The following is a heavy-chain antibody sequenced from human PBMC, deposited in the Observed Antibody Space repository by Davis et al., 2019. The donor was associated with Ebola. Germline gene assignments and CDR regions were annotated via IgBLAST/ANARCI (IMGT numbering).Heavy chain of an antibody. J-gene: IGHJ4*02. CDR2: IIPIFGTA. CDR1: GGTFSSYA. Sequence: SVKVSCKASGGTFSSYAISWVRQAPGQGLDWMGGIIPIFGTANYAQKFQGRVTITADESTSTAYMELSSLRSEDTAVYYCARDRYSDGSGYFLEQSHWGQGTLVTVSS. CDR3: ARDRYSDGSGYFLEQSH. V-gene: IGHV1-69*13. D-gene: IGHD3-22*01.